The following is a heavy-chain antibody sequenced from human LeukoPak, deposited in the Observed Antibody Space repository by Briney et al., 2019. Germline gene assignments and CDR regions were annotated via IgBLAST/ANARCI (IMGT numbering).Heavy chain of an antibody. CDR3: ARIVGATGHYYFDY. CDR1: GGSISSYY. CDR2: IYTSGST. V-gene: IGHV4-4*07. Sequence: SQTLSLTCTVSGGSISSYYWSWIRQPAGKGLEWIGRIYTSGSTNYNPSLKSRVTMSVDTSKNQFSLKLSSVTAADTAVYYCARIVGATGHYYFDYWGQGTLVTVSS. J-gene: IGHJ4*02. D-gene: IGHD1-26*01.